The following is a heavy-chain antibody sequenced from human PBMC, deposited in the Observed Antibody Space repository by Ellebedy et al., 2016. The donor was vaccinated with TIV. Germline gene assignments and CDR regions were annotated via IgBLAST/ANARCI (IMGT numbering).Heavy chain of an antibody. V-gene: IGHV3-13*01. CDR2: IGTAGDT. D-gene: IGHD2-21*01. CDR3: ARVRFGDTAMDY. CDR1: GFTFSSYD. J-gene: IGHJ4*03. Sequence: GESLKISCAASGFTFSSYDMHWVRQGTGKGLEWVSAIGTAGDTYYPGSVKGRFTISRENAKNSLYLQITSLRAEDTAVYYCARVRFGDTAMDYWGQGTLVTVSS.